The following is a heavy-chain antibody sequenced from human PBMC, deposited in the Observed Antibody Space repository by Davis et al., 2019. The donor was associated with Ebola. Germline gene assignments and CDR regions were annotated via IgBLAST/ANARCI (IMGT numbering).Heavy chain of an antibody. CDR1: GYTFPSYA. V-gene: IGHV7-4-1*02. CDR3: ARSSMTQDAFDI. Sequence: ASVKVSCKASGYTFPSYAINWVRQAPGQGLEWMGWINTNTGNPMYAQAFTGRFVFSLDTSSNTPYLQISSLKAEDTAVYYCARSSMTQDAFDIWGPGTMVTVSS. D-gene: IGHD2-2*01. CDR2: INTNTGNP. J-gene: IGHJ3*02.